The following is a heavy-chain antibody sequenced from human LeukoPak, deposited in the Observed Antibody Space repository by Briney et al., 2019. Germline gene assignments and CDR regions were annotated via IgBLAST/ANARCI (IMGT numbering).Heavy chain of an antibody. D-gene: IGHD2-21*02. CDR2: ISTAGDT. Sequence: PGGSLRLSCAASGFTFSSSDMHWVRQTTGKGLEWASAISTAGDTFYSDSVKGRFTTSRENAKNSLYLQMDSLGAGDTAVYYCAKEPLTAGFWYFDLWGRGTLVTVSS. CDR3: AKEPLTAGFWYFDL. V-gene: IGHV3-13*01. J-gene: IGHJ2*01. CDR1: GFTFSSSD.